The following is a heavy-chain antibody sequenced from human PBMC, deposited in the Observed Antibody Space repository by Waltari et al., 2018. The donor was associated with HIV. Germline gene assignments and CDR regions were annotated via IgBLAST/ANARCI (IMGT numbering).Heavy chain of an antibody. CDR3: ARENRSGTYFFDF. D-gene: IGHD1-26*01. J-gene: IGHJ4*02. CDR2: VYSSGTT. V-gene: IGHV4-4*08. Sequence: IRQFPGKGLEWIGYVYSSGTTNYNPSLGSRVTISLDMSSHQFSLKLRSVTANDTALYYCARENRSGTYFFDFWGQGTPVAVSP.